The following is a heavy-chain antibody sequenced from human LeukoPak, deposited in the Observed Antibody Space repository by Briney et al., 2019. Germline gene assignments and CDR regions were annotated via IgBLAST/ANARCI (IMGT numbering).Heavy chain of an antibody. CDR3: ARKIAVATYYFDY. CDR2: IYHSGST. D-gene: IGHD6-19*01. CDR1: GGSLNGHY. V-gene: IGHV4-34*01. J-gene: IGHJ4*02. Sequence: SETLSLTCAVYGGSLNGHYWSWIRQPPGKGLEWIGEIYHSGSTNYNPSLKSRVTISVDKSKNQFSLKLSSVTAADTAVYYCARKIAVATYYFDYWGQGTLVTVSS.